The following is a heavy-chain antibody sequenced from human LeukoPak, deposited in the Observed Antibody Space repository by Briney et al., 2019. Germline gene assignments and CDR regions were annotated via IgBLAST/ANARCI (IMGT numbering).Heavy chain of an antibody. CDR1: GFTFTGYA. V-gene: IGHV3-30*04. Sequence: GGSLRFSCAASGFTFTGYAMHWVRQAPGKGLEWVAVISYDASSEYYADSVKGRFTISRDNSKNTLYLQMSSLRAEDTAVYYCATDYGKDPLYFDYWGQGTLVTVSS. CDR3: ATDYGKDPLYFDY. CDR2: ISYDASSE. J-gene: IGHJ4*02. D-gene: IGHD3-16*01.